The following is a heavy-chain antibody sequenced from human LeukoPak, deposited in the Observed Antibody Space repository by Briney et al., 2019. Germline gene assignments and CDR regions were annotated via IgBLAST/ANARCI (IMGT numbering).Heavy chain of an antibody. CDR1: GYTFTSYD. V-gene: IGHV1-69*06. J-gene: IGHJ4*02. Sequence: SVKVSCKASGYTFTSYDINWVRQAPGQGLEWMGGIIPIFGTANYAQKFQGRVTITADKSTSTAYMELSSLRSEDTAVYYCARDLAVTQEYYFDYWGQGTLVTVSS. CDR3: ARDLAVTQEYYFDY. D-gene: IGHD2-21*02. CDR2: IIPIFGTA.